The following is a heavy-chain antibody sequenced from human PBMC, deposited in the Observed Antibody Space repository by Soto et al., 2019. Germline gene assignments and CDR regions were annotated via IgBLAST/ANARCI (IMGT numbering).Heavy chain of an antibody. CDR2: ISGSGGST. Sequence: PGGSLRLSCAASGFTFSIYAMNWVRQAPGKGQEWVSAISGSGGSTYCADSVKGRFTISRDNSKNTLYLQMNSLRAEDTAVYYCAKPEISTSWGNGPDYWGQGTLVTVSS. CDR3: AKPEISTSWGNGPDY. CDR1: GFTFSIYA. V-gene: IGHV3-23*01. J-gene: IGHJ4*02. D-gene: IGHD2-2*01.